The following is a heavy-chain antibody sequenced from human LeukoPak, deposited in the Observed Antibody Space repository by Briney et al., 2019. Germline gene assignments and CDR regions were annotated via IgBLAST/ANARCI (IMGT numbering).Heavy chain of an antibody. J-gene: IGHJ4*02. Sequence: GGSLRLSCAASGFTFDDYAMHWVRQAPGKGLEWVSLISWDGGSTYYADSVKGRFTISRDNSKNSLYLQMNSLRAEDTALYYCAKEALEEGYAYYFDYWGQGTLVTVSS. CDR1: GFTFDDYA. D-gene: IGHD3-16*01. CDR3: AKEALEEGYAYYFDY. CDR2: ISWDGGST. V-gene: IGHV3-43D*03.